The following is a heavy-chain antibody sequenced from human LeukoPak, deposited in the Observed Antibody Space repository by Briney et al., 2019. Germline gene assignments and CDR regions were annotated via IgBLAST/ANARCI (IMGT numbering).Heavy chain of an antibody. Sequence: GGSLRLSCAAYGFTFSTYGMHWVRQAPGKGLEWVALIWYDGNNKYYADSVKGRFTISRDNSKNTLYLQMNSLRAEDTAVYYCAKDLRYYDFWSGLADYWGQGTLVTVSS. CDR2: IWYDGNNK. J-gene: IGHJ4*02. CDR1: GFTFSTYG. V-gene: IGHV3-33*06. D-gene: IGHD3-3*01. CDR3: AKDLRYYDFWSGLADY.